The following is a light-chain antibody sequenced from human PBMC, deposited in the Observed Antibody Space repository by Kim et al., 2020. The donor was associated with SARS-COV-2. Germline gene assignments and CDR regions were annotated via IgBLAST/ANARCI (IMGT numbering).Light chain of an antibody. V-gene: IGLV3-27*01. CDR2: KDT. J-gene: IGLJ2*01. CDR3: YSYSAAGEPL. Sequence: SYELTQPSSVSVSPGQTARITCSGDVLAKKYARWFQQKPGQAPLLVIYKDTERPSGIPERFSGSSSGTTVTLTISGAQVGDEGDYYCYSYSAAGEPLLGGGTQLTVL. CDR1: VLAKKY.